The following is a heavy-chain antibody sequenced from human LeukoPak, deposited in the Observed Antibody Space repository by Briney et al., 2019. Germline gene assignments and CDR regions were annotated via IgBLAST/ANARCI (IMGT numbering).Heavy chain of an antibody. J-gene: IGHJ6*03. V-gene: IGHV3-7*01. CDR2: IKQDGSEK. CDR3: AREPYSGSYFGYYYYMDV. Sequence: GGSLRLSCAASGFTFSSYWMSWVRQAPGKGLEWVANIKQDGSEKYYVDSVKGRFTISRDNAKNSLYLQMNILRAEDTAVYYCAREPYSGSYFGYYYYMDVWGKGTTVTVSS. D-gene: IGHD1-26*01. CDR1: GFTFSSYW.